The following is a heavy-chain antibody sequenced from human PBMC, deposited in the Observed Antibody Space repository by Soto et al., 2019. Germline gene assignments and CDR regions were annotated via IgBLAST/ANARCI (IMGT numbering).Heavy chain of an antibody. CDR1: GYTFTGYY. CDR2: INPNSGGT. V-gene: IGHV1-2*02. Sequence: ASVKVSCKASGYTFTGYYMHWVRQAPGQGLEWMGWINPNSGGTNYAQKFQGRVTMTRDTSISTAYMELSRLRSDDTAVYYCARERGQADDLWSGYYDYYSYYRRDVWGEGTTVTVSS. J-gene: IGHJ6*02. CDR3: ARERGQADDLWSGYYDYYSYYRRDV. D-gene: IGHD3-3*01.